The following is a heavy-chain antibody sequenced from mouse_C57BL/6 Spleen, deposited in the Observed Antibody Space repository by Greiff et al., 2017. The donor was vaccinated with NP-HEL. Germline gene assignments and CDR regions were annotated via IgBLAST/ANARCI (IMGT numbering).Heavy chain of an antibody. CDR2: IRSKSNNYAT. J-gene: IGHJ2*01. CDR3: VRSGNFDY. Sequence: EVNVVESGGGLVQPKGSLKLSCAASGFSFDTYAMNWVRQAPGKGLEWVARIRSKSNNYATYYADSVKDRFTISRDDSESMLYLQMNNLKTEDTAMYYCVRSGNFDYWGQGTTLTVSS. CDR1: GFSFDTYA. V-gene: IGHV10-1*01.